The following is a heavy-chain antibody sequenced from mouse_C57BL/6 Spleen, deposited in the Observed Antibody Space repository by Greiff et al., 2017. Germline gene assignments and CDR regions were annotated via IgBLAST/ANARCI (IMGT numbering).Heavy chain of an antibody. Sequence: VQLQQPGAELVMPGASVKLSCKASGYTFTSYWMHWVKQRPGQGLEWIGEIDPSDSYTNYNQKFKGKSTLTVDKSSSTAYMQLSSLTSEDSAVYYCARNYGSSSLDFDVWGTGTTVTVSS. V-gene: IGHV1-69*01. D-gene: IGHD1-1*01. J-gene: IGHJ1*03. CDR1: GYTFTSYW. CDR3: ARNYGSSSLDFDV. CDR2: IDPSDSYT.